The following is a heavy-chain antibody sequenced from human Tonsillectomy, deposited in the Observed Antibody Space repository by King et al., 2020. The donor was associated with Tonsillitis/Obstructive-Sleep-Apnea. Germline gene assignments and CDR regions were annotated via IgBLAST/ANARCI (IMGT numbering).Heavy chain of an antibody. Sequence: QLVQSGGGVGQPGRSLRLYCAASGFTFSHYGMHWVRQAPGKGLEWVAVIGNDGSNQYYADSVKGRFTISRDNSKNTVYLQMNSLRAEDTAVYFCARQLYPYDCDYWGQGTLVTVSS. CDR1: GFTFSHYG. CDR2: IGNDGSNQ. CDR3: ARQLYPYDCDY. D-gene: IGHD1-1*01. V-gene: IGHV3-33*01. J-gene: IGHJ4*02.